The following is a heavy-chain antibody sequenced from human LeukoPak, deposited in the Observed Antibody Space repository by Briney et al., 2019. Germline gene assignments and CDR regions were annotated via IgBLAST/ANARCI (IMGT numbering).Heavy chain of an antibody. CDR2: IIPIFGTA. CDR1: GGTFSSYA. J-gene: IGHJ4*02. CDR3: TSRDFWSGYYIN. Sequence: SVKVSCKASGGTFSSYAISWVRQAPGQGLEWMGGIIPIFGTANYAQKFQGRVTITTDESTSTAYMELSSLRSEDTAMYYCTSRDFWSGYYINWGQGTLVTVSS. V-gene: IGHV1-69*05. D-gene: IGHD3-3*01.